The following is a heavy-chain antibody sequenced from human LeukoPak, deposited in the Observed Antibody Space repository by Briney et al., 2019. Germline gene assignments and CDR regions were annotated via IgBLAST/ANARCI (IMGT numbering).Heavy chain of an antibody. Sequence: GGSLRLSCVASGFTFTNYAMSWVRQAPGKGLEWVSAITGSDGSSYYADSVKGRFTISRDNSKNTLYLQVNSLRAEDTAVYYCARDWVDTALDYWGQGTLVTVSS. CDR2: ITGSDGSS. D-gene: IGHD5-18*01. V-gene: IGHV3-23*01. CDR3: ARDWVDTALDY. CDR1: GFTFTNYA. J-gene: IGHJ4*02.